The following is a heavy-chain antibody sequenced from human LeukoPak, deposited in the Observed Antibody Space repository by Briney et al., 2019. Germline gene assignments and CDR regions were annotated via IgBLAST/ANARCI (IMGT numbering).Heavy chain of an antibody. J-gene: IGHJ6*03. V-gene: IGHV3-21*01. CDR1: GFAFSSYS. D-gene: IGHD3-9*01. Sequence: GGSLRLSCAASGFAFSSYSMSWVRQAPGKGLEWVSSISSSSSYIYYADSVKGRFTISRDNAKNSLYLQMNSLRAEDTAVYYCARANDNYYYYYMDVWGKGTTVTISS. CDR3: ARANDNYYYYYMDV. CDR2: ISSSSSYI.